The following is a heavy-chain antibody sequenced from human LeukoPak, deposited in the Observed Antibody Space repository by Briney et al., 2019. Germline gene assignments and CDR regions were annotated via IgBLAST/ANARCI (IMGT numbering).Heavy chain of an antibody. J-gene: IGHJ4*02. V-gene: IGHV4-30-4*01. CDR2: IYYGGT. CDR1: GGSISSGYYH. D-gene: IGHD4-23*01. Sequence: SQTLSLTCTVSGGSISSGYYHWSWIRQPPGKGLEYIGYIYYGGTYYNPSLKSRVTISVDTSKNQFSLKLSSVTAADTAVYYCARDTHYGGLDYWGQGTLVTVSS. CDR3: ARDTHYGGLDY.